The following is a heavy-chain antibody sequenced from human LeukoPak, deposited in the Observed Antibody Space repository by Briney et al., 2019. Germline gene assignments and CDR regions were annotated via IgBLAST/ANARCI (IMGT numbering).Heavy chain of an antibody. D-gene: IGHD3-10*01. CDR3: ARAGPMVSFDY. CDR1: GGTISSGGYS. CDR2: IYHSGST. V-gene: IGHV4-30-2*01. J-gene: IGHJ4*02. Sequence: SQTVSLTCAVSGGTISSGGYSWSWIRQPPGKGLEWIGYIYHSGSTYYNPSLKSRVTISVDRSKNQFSLKLSSVTAADTAVYYCARAGPMVSFDYWGQGTLVTVSS.